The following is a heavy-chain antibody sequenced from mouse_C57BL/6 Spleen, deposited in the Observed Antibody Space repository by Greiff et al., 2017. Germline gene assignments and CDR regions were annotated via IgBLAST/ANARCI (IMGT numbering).Heavy chain of an antibody. CDR1: GFTFSSYA. D-gene: IGHD4-1*01. CDR3: ARDAWDGYFDV. Sequence: DVQLVESGGGLVKPGGSLKLSCAASGFTFSSYAMSWVRQTPEKRLEWVATISDGGSYTYYPDNVKGRFTISRDNAKNNLYLQMSHLKSEDTAMYYCARDAWDGYFDVWGTGTTVTVSS. CDR2: ISDGGSYT. J-gene: IGHJ1*03. V-gene: IGHV5-4*01.